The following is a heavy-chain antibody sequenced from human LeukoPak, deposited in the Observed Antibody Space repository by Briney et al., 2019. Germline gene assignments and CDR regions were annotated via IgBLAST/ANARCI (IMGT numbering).Heavy chain of an antibody. CDR1: GFTFSSYA. D-gene: IGHD2-15*01. CDR3: AREGRIDYYYYGMDV. CDR2: ISYDGSNK. Sequence: GGSLRLSCAASGFTFSSYAMHWVRQAPGKGLEWVAVISYDGSNKYYADSVKGRFTISRDNSKNTLYLQMNSLRAEDTAVYYCAREGRIDYYYYGMDVWGQGTTVTVSS. J-gene: IGHJ6*02. V-gene: IGHV3-30-3*01.